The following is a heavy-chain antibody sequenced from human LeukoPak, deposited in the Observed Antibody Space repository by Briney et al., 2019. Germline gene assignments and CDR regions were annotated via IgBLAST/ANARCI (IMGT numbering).Heavy chain of an antibody. CDR3: AREDADLDYYYYMDV. Sequence: GGSLRLSCAASGFVFSDYTMNWVRQAPGKGLEWVSSISSSSSYIYYADSVKGRFTISRDNAKNSLYLQMNSLRAEDTAVYYCAREDADLDYYYYMDVWGKGTTVTVSS. CDR2: ISSSSSYI. J-gene: IGHJ6*03. CDR1: GFVFSDYT. V-gene: IGHV3-21*01.